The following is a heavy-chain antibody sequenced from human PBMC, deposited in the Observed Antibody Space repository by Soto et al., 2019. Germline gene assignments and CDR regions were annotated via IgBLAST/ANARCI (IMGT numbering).Heavy chain of an antibody. D-gene: IGHD2-15*01. Sequence: SETLSLTCAVSSGSISSSNWWSWVRQPPGKGLEWIGEIYHSGSTNYNPSLKSRVTISVDKSKNQFSLKLSSVTAADTAVYYCARAVVAAPSRYYYYYYMDVWGKGTTVTVSS. V-gene: IGHV4-4*02. J-gene: IGHJ6*03. CDR1: SGSISSSNW. CDR3: ARAVVAAPSRYYYYYYMDV. CDR2: IYHSGST.